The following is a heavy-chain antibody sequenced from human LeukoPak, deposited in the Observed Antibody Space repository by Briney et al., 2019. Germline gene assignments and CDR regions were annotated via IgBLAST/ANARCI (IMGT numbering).Heavy chain of an antibody. CDR2: ISYDGSNK. D-gene: IGHD3-9*01. CDR1: GFTFSSYW. Sequence: GGSLRPSCAASGFTFSSYWMSWVRQAPGKGLEWVAVISYDGSNKYYADSVKGRFTISRDNSKNTLYLQMNSLRAEDTAVYYCAKEQGIRYFDWLFDYWGQGTLVTVSS. CDR3: AKEQGIRYFDWLFDY. V-gene: IGHV3-30*18. J-gene: IGHJ4*02.